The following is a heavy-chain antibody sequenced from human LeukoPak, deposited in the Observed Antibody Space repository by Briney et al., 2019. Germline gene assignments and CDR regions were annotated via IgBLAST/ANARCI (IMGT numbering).Heavy chain of an antibody. Sequence: PGGSLRLSCAASGFTFNSYAMHWVRQAPGQGLEWVALISYDGSNKYYADSVKGRFTISRDNSKNTLYLQMNSLRAEDTAVYYCAELGITMIGGVWGKGTTVTISS. CDR1: GFTFNSYA. D-gene: IGHD3-10*02. J-gene: IGHJ6*04. V-gene: IGHV3-30*04. CDR3: AELGITMIGGV. CDR2: ISYDGSNK.